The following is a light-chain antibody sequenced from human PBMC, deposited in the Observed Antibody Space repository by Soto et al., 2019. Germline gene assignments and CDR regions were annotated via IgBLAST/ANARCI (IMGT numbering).Light chain of an antibody. J-gene: IGLJ3*02. Sequence: QSVLTQPPSASGSPGQSVTISCTGTSSDVGEYNYVSWYQQHPGKAPKLIIYAVSKRPSGVPDRFSGSKSGNTASLTVSGLQAEDDADYYCSSYAGSNRLVFGGGTKLTVL. CDR1: SSDVGEYNY. CDR2: AVS. CDR3: SSYAGSNRLV. V-gene: IGLV2-8*01.